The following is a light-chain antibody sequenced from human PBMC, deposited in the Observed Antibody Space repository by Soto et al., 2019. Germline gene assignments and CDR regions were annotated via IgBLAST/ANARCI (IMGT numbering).Light chain of an antibody. CDR2: AAS. V-gene: IGKV1-6*01. Sequence: IQLTQSPSFLSASVGDRVTITCRASQGISSYLAWYQQKPGKAPKLLIYAASTLQSGVPSRFSGSASGTDFTLTISSLQPEDFATYYCLQDYNYPRTFGQGTKVDI. CDR3: LQDYNYPRT. CDR1: QGISSY. J-gene: IGKJ1*01.